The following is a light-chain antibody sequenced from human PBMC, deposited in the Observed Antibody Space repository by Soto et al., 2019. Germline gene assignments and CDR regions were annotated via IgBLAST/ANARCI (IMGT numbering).Light chain of an antibody. CDR3: HQYGNGAYT. J-gene: IGKJ2*01. V-gene: IGKV3D-15*01. CDR1: QSVRSN. CDR2: GAS. Sequence: ELVMTQSPATLSVSAGERATLSCRASQSVRSNLAWYQQKPGQAPRLLMYGASTRAVGIPVRFSGGGSGTDFTLAISRLAPEDFAVYYCHQYGNGAYTFGQGTKVDI.